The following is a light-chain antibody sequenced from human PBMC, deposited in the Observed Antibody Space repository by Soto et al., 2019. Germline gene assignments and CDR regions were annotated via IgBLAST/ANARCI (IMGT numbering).Light chain of an antibody. V-gene: IGKV1-5*01. Sequence: DIQMTQSPSTLSASVGDRVTITCRASQSISSWLAWYQQKPGKAPKLLIYDVSSLESGVPSRFSGSGSGTEFTLTISSLQPDDFATYYCQQLRMYPSTFGGGTKVEIK. J-gene: IGKJ4*01. CDR2: DVS. CDR1: QSISSW. CDR3: QQLRMYPST.